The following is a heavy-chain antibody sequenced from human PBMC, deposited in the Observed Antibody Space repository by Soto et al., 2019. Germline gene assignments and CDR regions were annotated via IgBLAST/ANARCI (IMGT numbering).Heavy chain of an antibody. Sequence: ASVKVSCKASGYTFTNFGVSWVRQAPGQGLEWMGWISVYNGLKEYAQKFQGRVTMTADKTTGTAYLELKSLRSDDTAMYYCARDRATVTTDFFYGVDVWGKGTTVTVSS. CDR3: ARDRATVTTDFFYGVDV. D-gene: IGHD4-17*01. CDR1: GYTFTNFG. CDR2: ISVYNGLK. J-gene: IGHJ6*04. V-gene: IGHV1-18*01.